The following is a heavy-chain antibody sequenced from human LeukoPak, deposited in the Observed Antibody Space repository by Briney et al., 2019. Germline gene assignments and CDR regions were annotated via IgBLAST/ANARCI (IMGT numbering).Heavy chain of an antibody. CDR2: VSGSGSST. J-gene: IGHJ3*01. CDR1: GFTFSNYA. CDR3: AKQRQWELFGSDAFDF. Sequence: GGSLRLSCTASGFTFSNYAMTWVRQAPGKGLEWVSGVSGSGSSTYYADSVTGRFTVSRDNSKNTLYLQMSSLSPEDTALYYCAKQRQWELFGSDAFDFWGQGTVVTVSS. D-gene: IGHD1-26*01. V-gene: IGHV3-23*01.